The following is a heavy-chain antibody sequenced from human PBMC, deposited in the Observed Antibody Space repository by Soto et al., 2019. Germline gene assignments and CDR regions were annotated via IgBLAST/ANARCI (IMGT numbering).Heavy chain of an antibody. D-gene: IGHD2-21*02. CDR3: EKALQSYGDDDDYCYVMDV. Sequence: QVQLVESGGGEVQPGRSLTISCAASGFTFSTYGMHWVRQTPGKGLEWVAVISYDGTNNFYSDSVKGRFTISRDNFKNTLTLQMNRLGADDTAVYSSEKALQSYGDDDDYCYVMDVWGLGIRVTVSS. CDR1: GFTFSTYG. J-gene: IGHJ6*02. CDR2: ISYDGTNN. V-gene: IGHV3-30*18.